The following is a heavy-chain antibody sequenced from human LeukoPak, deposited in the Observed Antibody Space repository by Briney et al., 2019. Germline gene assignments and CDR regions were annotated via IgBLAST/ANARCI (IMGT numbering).Heavy chain of an antibody. J-gene: IGHJ4*02. V-gene: IGHV3-33*08. CDR2: IWYDGTNK. Sequence: GGSLRLSCAASGFTFRSYAMHWVRQAPGKGLEWVTVIWYDGTNKYYADFVKGRFTISRDSSKNTLYLQMNSLRAEDTAVYYCARAAYDNSGYLTLWGQGTLVTVSS. CDR1: GFTFRSYA. CDR3: ARAAYDNSGYLTL. D-gene: IGHD3-22*01.